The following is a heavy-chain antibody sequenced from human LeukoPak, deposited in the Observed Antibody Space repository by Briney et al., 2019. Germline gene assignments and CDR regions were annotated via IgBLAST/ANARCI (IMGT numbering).Heavy chain of an antibody. J-gene: IGHJ4*02. CDR1: GGSISSYY. CDR2: IYYSGST. Sequence: SETLSLTCTVSGGSISSYYWSWIRQPPGKGLEWIGYIYYSGSTNYNPSLKSRVTISVDTSKNQFSLKLSSVTAADTAVYYCARLGGWYDEDYWGQGTLVTVSS. V-gene: IGHV4-59*08. CDR3: ARLGGWYDEDY. D-gene: IGHD6-19*01.